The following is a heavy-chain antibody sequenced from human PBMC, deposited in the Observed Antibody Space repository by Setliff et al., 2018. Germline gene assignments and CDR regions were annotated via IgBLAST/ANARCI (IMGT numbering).Heavy chain of an antibody. CDR1: GGSISSYY. V-gene: IGHV4-4*07. J-gene: IGHJ4*02. CDR3: ARERSYPNYYDSSGYFDY. Sequence: PSETLSLTCTVSGGSISSYYWSWIRQPAGKGLEWIGHIYIGGSANYNPSLKSRVTISVDTSKNQFSLKLSSVTAADTAVYYCARERSYPNYYDSSGYFDYWGQGTLVTVSS. CDR2: IYIGGSA. D-gene: IGHD3-22*01.